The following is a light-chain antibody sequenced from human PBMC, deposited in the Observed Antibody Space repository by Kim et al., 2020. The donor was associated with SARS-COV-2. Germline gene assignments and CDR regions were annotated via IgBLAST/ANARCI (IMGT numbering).Light chain of an antibody. CDR1: SSDVGGYNY. CDR2: DVS. CDR3: SSYTSSSTLEGV. J-gene: IGLJ2*01. Sequence: SLTSSCPGTSSDVGGYNYVSWYQQHPGKAPKLMIYDVSNRPSGVSNRFSGSKSGNTASLTISGLQAEDEADYYCSSYTSSSTLEGVFGGGTQLTVL. V-gene: IGLV2-14*03.